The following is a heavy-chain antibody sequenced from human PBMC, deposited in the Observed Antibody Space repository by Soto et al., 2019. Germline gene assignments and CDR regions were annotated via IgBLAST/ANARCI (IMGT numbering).Heavy chain of an antibody. CDR3: AKGEDPNFYSAIDV. Sequence: PGGSLRLSCAASGFPFSNYGMHWVRQAPGKGLQWVALISNDGSNKYYSDSVQGRFTISRDNSKNTLYVQMNSLRVEDTAVYYCAKGEDPNFYSAIDVWGLGTTVTVSS. V-gene: IGHV3-30*18. CDR2: ISNDGSNK. J-gene: IGHJ6*02. D-gene: IGHD1-26*01. CDR1: GFPFSNYG.